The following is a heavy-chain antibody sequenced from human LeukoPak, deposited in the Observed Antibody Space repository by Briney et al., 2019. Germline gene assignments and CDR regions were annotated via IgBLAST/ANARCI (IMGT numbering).Heavy chain of an antibody. Sequence: GGSLRLSCAASASTFSNDAIHWVRQAPGKGLEWVAVVSYDETNKYYADSVKGRFTISGDNSKNTLYLQMNSLRAEDTAVYYCAKDLCGSSGWCFDYWGQGTLVTVSS. J-gene: IGHJ4*02. CDR2: VSYDETNK. D-gene: IGHD6-19*01. CDR1: ASTFSNDA. CDR3: AKDLCGSSGWCFDY. V-gene: IGHV3-30*18.